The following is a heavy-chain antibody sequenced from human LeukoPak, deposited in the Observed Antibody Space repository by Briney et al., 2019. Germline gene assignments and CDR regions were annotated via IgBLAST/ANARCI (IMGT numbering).Heavy chain of an antibody. Sequence: PSETLSLTCTVSGGSISSGSYYWSWIRQPAGKGLEWIGRIYTSGSTNYNPSLKSRVTISVDTSKNQFSLKLSSVTAADTAVYYCARDLRQQLGQHYYYYYMDVWGKGTTVTVSS. V-gene: IGHV4-61*02. CDR1: GGSISSGSYY. CDR2: IYTSGST. J-gene: IGHJ6*03. D-gene: IGHD6-13*01. CDR3: ARDLRQQLGQHYYYYYMDV.